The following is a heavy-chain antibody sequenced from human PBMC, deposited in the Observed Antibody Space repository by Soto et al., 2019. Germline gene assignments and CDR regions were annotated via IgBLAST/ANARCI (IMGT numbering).Heavy chain of an antibody. V-gene: IGHV1-69*02. Sequence: QVQLVQSGAEVKKPGSSVKVSCKASGGTFSSYTISWVRQAPGQGLEWMGRIIPILGIANYAQKFQGRVTITADKSTSTAYMELSSLRSEDTAVYYCATTAGGIAASDDAFDIWGQGTMVTVSS. D-gene: IGHD6-13*01. CDR1: GGTFSSYT. CDR2: IIPILGIA. CDR3: ATTAGGIAASDDAFDI. J-gene: IGHJ3*02.